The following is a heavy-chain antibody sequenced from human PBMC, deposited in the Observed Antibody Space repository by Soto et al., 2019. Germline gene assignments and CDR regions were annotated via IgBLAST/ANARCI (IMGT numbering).Heavy chain of an antibody. CDR3: ARQGTWDSSGWLGDAFDI. V-gene: IGHV5-51*01. CDR2: IYPGDSDT. Sequence: GESLKISCKGSGYSFTSYWIGWVRQMPGKGLEWMGIIYPGDSDTRYSPSFQGQVTISADKSISTAYLQWSSLKASDTAMYYCARQGTWDSSGWLGDAFDIWGQGTMVTVSS. D-gene: IGHD6-19*01. CDR1: GYSFTSYW. J-gene: IGHJ3*02.